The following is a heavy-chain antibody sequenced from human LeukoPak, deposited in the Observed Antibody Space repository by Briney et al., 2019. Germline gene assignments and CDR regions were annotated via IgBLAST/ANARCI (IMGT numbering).Heavy chain of an antibody. D-gene: IGHD2-2*01. CDR3: ATSTTYCSSTSCYHYYYYMDV. V-gene: IGHV1-69-2*01. CDR1: GYTFTDYY. Sequence: ASVKISCKASGYTFTDYYMHWVQQAPGKGLEWMGRVDPEDGETIYAEKFQGRVTITADTSTDTAYMEPSSLRSEDTAVYYCATSTTYCSSTSCYHYYYYMDV. CDR2: VDPEDGET. J-gene: IGHJ6*03.